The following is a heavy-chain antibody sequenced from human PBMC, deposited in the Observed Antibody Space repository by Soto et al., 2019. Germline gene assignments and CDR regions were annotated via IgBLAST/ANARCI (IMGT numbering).Heavy chain of an antibody. J-gene: IGHJ6*02. CDR2: IYTSGST. Sequence: SETLSLTCTVSGGSISSYYWSWIRQPAGKGLEWIGRIYTSGSTNYNPSLKSRVTMSVDTSKNQFSLKLGSVTAADTAVYYCARVSWELNPMDVWGQGTTVTVSS. V-gene: IGHV4-4*07. D-gene: IGHD1-26*01. CDR1: GGSISSYY. CDR3: ARVSWELNPMDV.